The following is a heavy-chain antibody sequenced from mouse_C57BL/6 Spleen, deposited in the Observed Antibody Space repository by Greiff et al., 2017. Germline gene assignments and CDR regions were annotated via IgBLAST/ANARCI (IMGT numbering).Heavy chain of an antibody. CDR3: AREDQAMVSMDY. D-gene: IGHD3-2*02. CDR1: GYAFSSSW. CDR2: IYPGDGDT. Sequence: QVQLQQSGPELVKPGASVKISCKASGYAFSSSWMNWVKQRPGKGLEWIGRIYPGDGDTNYNGKFKGKATLTADKSSSTAYMQRSSLTSEDSAVYFCAREDQAMVSMDYWGQGTSVTVSS. J-gene: IGHJ4*01. V-gene: IGHV1-82*01.